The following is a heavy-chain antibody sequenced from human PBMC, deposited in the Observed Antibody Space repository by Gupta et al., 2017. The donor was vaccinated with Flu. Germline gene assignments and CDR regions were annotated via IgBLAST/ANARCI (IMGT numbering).Heavy chain of an antibody. V-gene: IGHV4-31*02. CDR2: IYYSGST. Sequence: WIRQHPGKGLEWIGYIYYSGSTYYNPSLKSRVTISVDTSKNQFSLKLSSVTAADTAVYYCARHVVVATIKSYYYYYYYMDVWGKGTTVTVSS. CDR3: ARHVVVATIKSYYYYYYYMDV. J-gene: IGHJ6*03. D-gene: IGHD2-2*01.